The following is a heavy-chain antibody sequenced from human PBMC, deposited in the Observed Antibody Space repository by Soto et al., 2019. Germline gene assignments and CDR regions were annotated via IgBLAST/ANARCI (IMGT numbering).Heavy chain of an antibody. CDR3: VSGSFPNWFDP. D-gene: IGHD3-10*01. J-gene: IGHJ5*02. Sequence: QITLKESGPTLVKPTQTLTLTCTFSGFSLSTSVVGVGWIRQPPEKALEWLALLYWNDDKRYSPSLKSRLTITKDTSKSQVVLTMSNMDPVDTATYYCVSGSFPNWFDPWGQGILVIVSS. CDR1: GFSLSTSVVG. CDR2: LYWNDDK. V-gene: IGHV2-5*01.